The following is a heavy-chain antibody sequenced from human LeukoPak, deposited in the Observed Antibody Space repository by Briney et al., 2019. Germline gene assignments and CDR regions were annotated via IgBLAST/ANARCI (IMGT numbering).Heavy chain of an antibody. CDR1: GFAFSSYA. D-gene: IGHD4-11*01. V-gene: IGHV3-23*01. CDR2: ISGSGGST. CDR3: ATFMTTVTTAPFDY. J-gene: IGHJ4*02. Sequence: GGSLRLSCAASGFAFSSYAMSWVRQAPGKGLEWVSAISGSGGSTYYADSVKGRFTISRDNSKNTLYLQMNSLRAEDTAVYYCATFMTTVTTAPFDYWGRGTLVTVSS.